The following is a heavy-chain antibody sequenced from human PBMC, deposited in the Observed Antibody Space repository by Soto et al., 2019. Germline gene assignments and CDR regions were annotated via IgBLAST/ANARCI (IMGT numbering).Heavy chain of an antibody. D-gene: IGHD3-22*01. Sequence: EVQLVESGGGLVQPGGSLRLSCAASGFTFSSYAMHWVRQAPGKGLEYVSAISSYGGSTYYANSVKGRFTISRHNSKNTLYLQMGSLRADDMAVYYCARDPNSSGYYYFDYWGQGTLVTVSS. CDR2: ISSYGGST. CDR1: GFTFSSYA. J-gene: IGHJ4*02. CDR3: ARDPNSSGYYYFDY. V-gene: IGHV3-64*01.